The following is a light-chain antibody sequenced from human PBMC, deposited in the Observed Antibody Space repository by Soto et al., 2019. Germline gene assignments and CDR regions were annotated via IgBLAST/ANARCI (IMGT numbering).Light chain of an antibody. J-gene: IGKJ4*01. CDR3: QQRSDWTST. CDR1: QSVSSY. CDR2: DAS. Sequence: EIVLTQSPATLSLSPGERATLSCRASQSVSSYLAWYQQNPGQAPRLLIYDASNRATGIPARFSGSGSGTDFTLTISSLEPDDFAVYYCQQRSDWTSTFGGGTKVQIK. V-gene: IGKV3-11*01.